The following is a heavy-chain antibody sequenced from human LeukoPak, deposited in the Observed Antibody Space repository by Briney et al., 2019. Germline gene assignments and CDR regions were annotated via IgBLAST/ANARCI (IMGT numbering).Heavy chain of an antibody. V-gene: IGHV1-2*02. CDR2: INPNSGGT. Sequence: ASVKVPCEASGNTFTGYYMHWVRQAPGQGLEWMGWINPNSGGTNYAQKFQGRVTMTRDTSISTAYMELSRLRSDDTAVYYCATPGSSSWYDYWGQGTLVTVSS. CDR3: ATPGSSSWYDY. CDR1: GNTFTGYY. D-gene: IGHD6-13*01. J-gene: IGHJ4*02.